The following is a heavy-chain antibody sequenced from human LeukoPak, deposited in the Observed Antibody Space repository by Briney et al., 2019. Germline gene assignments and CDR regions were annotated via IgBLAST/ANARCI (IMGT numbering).Heavy chain of an antibody. CDR1: GYTFTGYY. J-gene: IGHJ5*02. V-gene: IGHV1-2*02. D-gene: IGHD2-2*01. CDR3: ARESGYCSSTSYSTNWFDP. CDR2: INPNSGGT. Sequence: ASVKVSCKASGYTFTGYYMHWVRQAPGQGLEWMGWINPNSGGTNYAQKFQGRVTMTRDTSISTAYMELSRLRSDDTAVYYCARESGYCSSTSYSTNWFDPWGQGTLVTVSS.